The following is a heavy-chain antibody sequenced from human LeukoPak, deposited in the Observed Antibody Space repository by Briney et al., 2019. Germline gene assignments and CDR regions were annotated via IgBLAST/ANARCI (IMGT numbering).Heavy chain of an antibody. Sequence: SETLSLTCAVYGGSFSGYYWSWIRQPPGKGLEWIGEINHSGSTNYYPSLRSRVTISVDTSKNQFSLKLSSVTAADTAVYYCARASYRKQLGYFVYWGQGTLVTVSS. V-gene: IGHV4-34*01. D-gene: IGHD6-13*01. J-gene: IGHJ4*02. CDR3: ARASYRKQLGYFVY. CDR1: GGSFSGYY. CDR2: INHSGST.